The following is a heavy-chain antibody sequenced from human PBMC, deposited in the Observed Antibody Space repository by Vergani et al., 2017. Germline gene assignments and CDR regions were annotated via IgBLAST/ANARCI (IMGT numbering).Heavy chain of an antibody. V-gene: IGHV7-4-1*02. D-gene: IGHD3-22*01. Sequence: QVQLVQSGSELKKPGASVKVSCKASGYTFTNYAMHWVRQAPGQGLEWMGWINTDTGNPTYAQGFTGRFVFSLDTSVSTAYLQISSLKAEDTAVYFCARDGYFDSSGYYPVDYWGQGTLVTVSS. CDR3: ARDGYFDSSGYYPVDY. J-gene: IGHJ4*02. CDR2: INTDTGNP. CDR1: GYTFTNYA.